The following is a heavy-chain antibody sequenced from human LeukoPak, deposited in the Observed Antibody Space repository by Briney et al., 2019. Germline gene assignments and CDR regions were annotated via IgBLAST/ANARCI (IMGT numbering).Heavy chain of an antibody. D-gene: IGHD2-2*01. CDR1: GFTVSTSY. CDR3: ARGSARVVPAADY. J-gene: IGHJ4*02. V-gene: IGHV3-53*01. CDR2: IYAGGGT. Sequence: PGGSLRLSCAASGFTVSTSYMTWVRQSPGKGLDWVSEIYAGGGTNYAVSVKGRFTISRDNSKNTLYLQMNSLRAEDTAVYYCARGSARVVPAADYWGQGTLVTVSS.